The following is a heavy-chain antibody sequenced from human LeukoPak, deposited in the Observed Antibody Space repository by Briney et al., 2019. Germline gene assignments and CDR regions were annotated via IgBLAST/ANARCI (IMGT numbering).Heavy chain of an antibody. CDR2: ISSDGGST. D-gene: IGHD6-25*01. V-gene: IGHV3-64*02. CDR1: GFTFSGYS. CDR3: AKAAFYYYMDV. J-gene: IGHJ6*03. Sequence: PGGSLRLSCAASGFTFSGYSMYWVRQAPGKGLEYVSAISSDGGSTYYADSVKGRFTISRDNSKNTLYLQLDSLRAEEMAVYYCAKAAFYYYMDVWGKGTTVTVS.